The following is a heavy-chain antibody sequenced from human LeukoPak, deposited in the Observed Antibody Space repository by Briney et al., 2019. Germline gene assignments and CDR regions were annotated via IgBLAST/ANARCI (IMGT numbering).Heavy chain of an antibody. CDR3: ARGRSSMVRGYYYYYMDV. CDR2: IYYSGST. D-gene: IGHD3-10*01. CDR1: GGSISSYY. J-gene: IGHJ6*03. V-gene: IGHV4-59*01. Sequence: SETLSLTCTVSGGSISSYYWSWIRQPPGEGLEWIGYIYYSGSTNYKPSLKSRVTISVDTSKNQFSLKLSSVTAADTAVYYCARGRSSMVRGYYYYYMDVWGKGTTVTISS.